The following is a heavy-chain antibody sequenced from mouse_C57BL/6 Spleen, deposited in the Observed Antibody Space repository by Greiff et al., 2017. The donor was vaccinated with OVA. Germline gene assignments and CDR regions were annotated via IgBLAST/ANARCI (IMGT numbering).Heavy chain of an antibody. D-gene: IGHD2-4*01. V-gene: IGHV5-9*01. J-gene: IGHJ4*01. Sequence: EVQVVESGGGLVKPGGSLKLSCAASGFTFSSYTMSWVRQTPEKRLEWVATISGGGGNTYYPDSVKGRFTISRDNAKNTLYLQMSSLRSEDTALYYCARRGYDYDGRGYAMDYWGQGTSVTVSS. CDR1: GFTFSSYT. CDR2: ISGGGGNT. CDR3: ARRGYDYDGRGYAMDY.